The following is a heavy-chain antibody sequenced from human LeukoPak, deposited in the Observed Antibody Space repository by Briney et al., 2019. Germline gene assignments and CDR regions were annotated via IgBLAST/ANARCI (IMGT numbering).Heavy chain of an antibody. Sequence: SVKVSCKASGGTFSSYAISWVRQAPGQGLEWMGGIIPIFGTANYAQKFQGRVTITADESTSTAYMELSSLRSEDTAVYYCASGGVYYYDSSGYGMDVWSQGTTVTVSS. D-gene: IGHD3-22*01. CDR2: IIPIFGTA. J-gene: IGHJ6*02. CDR3: ASGGVYYYDSSGYGMDV. V-gene: IGHV1-69*01. CDR1: GGTFSSYA.